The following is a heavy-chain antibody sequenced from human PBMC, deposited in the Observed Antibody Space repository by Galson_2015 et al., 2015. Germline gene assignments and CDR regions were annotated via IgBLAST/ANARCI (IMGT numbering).Heavy chain of an antibody. CDR3: ARRGRVLGYCSGGSCHGNWFDP. Sequence: QSGAEVKKPGESLKISCKGSGSSFTSYWIGWVRQMPGKGLEWMGIIYPGDSDTRYSPSFQGQVTISADKSISTAYLQWSSLKASDTAMYYCARRGRVLGYCSGGSCHGNWFDPWGQGTLVTVSS. J-gene: IGHJ5*02. CDR2: IYPGDSDT. V-gene: IGHV5-51*01. D-gene: IGHD2-15*01. CDR1: GSSFTSYW.